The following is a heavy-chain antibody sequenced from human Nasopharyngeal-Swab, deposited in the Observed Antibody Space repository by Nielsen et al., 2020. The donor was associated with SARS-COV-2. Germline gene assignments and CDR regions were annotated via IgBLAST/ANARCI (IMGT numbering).Heavy chain of an antibody. CDR1: GFTFTTYA. CDR2: ISGSGATT. D-gene: IGHD3-3*01. J-gene: IGHJ1*01. Sequence: GESLKISCAPSGFTFTTYAMTWVRQAPGKGLEWVSSISGSGATTYYADSVKGRLTISRDNSKTTLFLQMTSLRSEDTAVYYCARAGALDTTIEHWGQGNLVTVSS. CDR3: ARAGALDTTIEH. V-gene: IGHV3-23*01.